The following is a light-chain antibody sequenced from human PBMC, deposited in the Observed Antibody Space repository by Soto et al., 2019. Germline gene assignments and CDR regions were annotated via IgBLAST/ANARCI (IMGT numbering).Light chain of an antibody. CDR3: QVREGWPS. V-gene: IGKV3-11*01. J-gene: IGKJ1*01. CDR1: QSVSTS. Sequence: IVLTQSPVTLALSPGESAVLSCRASQSVSTSVAWYQHNVGQAPRLFIYDSSKRAPGIPPRFTGSGSGTDFTLTISSLEPEDIAVYYCQVREGWPSFGKGTKVEIK. CDR2: DSS.